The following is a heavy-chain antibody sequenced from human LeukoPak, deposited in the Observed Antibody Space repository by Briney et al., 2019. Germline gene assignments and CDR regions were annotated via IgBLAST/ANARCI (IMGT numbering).Heavy chain of an antibody. Sequence: GGSLRLSCAASGFTFSSYSMNWVRQAPGKGLEWVSSISSGSSYIYYADSVKGRFTISRDNAKNSLYLQMNSLRAEDTAVYYCARDAEAYYDSSGYYNDYWGQGTLVTVSS. CDR1: GFTFSSYS. CDR3: ARDAEAYYDSSGYYNDY. J-gene: IGHJ4*02. D-gene: IGHD3-22*01. V-gene: IGHV3-21*01. CDR2: ISSGSSYI.